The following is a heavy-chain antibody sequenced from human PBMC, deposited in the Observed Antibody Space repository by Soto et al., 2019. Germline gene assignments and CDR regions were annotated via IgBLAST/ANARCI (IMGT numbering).Heavy chain of an antibody. CDR3: ARDIVAGSYFDY. Sequence: HVQLVESGGGVVQPGRSLRLSCAVSGFTLSDFAMHWVRQAPGRGLEWVAFLSYDGNTNSYADSVKGRFTISRDTSMNTLFLQMNSLRAEDTAVYYCARDIVAGSYFDYWGQGNLVTVSS. D-gene: IGHD6-19*01. V-gene: IGHV3-30-3*01. CDR2: LSYDGNTN. J-gene: IGHJ4*02. CDR1: GFTLSDFA.